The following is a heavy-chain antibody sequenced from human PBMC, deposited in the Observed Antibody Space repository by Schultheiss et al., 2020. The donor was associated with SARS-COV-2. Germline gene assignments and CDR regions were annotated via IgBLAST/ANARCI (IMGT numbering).Heavy chain of an antibody. Sequence: GGSLRLSCAASGFTFSSYWMSWVRQAPGKGLEWVSSISSSSSYIYYADSVRGRFTISRDNAKKSLYLQMNSLRVEDTAVYYCARFRQQPFYYMDVWAKGTTVTVSS. J-gene: IGHJ6*03. D-gene: IGHD6-13*01. CDR2: ISSSSSYI. CDR3: ARFRQQPFYYMDV. CDR1: GFTFSSYW. V-gene: IGHV3-21*04.